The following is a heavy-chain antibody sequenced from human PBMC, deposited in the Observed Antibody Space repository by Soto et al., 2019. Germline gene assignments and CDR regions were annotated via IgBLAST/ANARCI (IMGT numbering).Heavy chain of an antibody. CDR3: VRDQKYFRVNGNWFDS. D-gene: IGHD2-2*01. CDR1: GYTSADCG. V-gene: IGHV1-18*04. Sequence: ASVKVSCKASGYTSADCGISWVRQAPGQGLEWMGWVSGNNGASNPAPKVQGRITMTLDTSTGVSYMALRSLRSDDTAIYYCVRDQKYFRVNGNWFDSWGQGTLGTVSS. CDR2: VSGNNGAS. J-gene: IGHJ5*01.